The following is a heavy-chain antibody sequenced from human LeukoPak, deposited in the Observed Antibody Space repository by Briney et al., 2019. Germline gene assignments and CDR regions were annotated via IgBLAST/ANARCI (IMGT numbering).Heavy chain of an antibody. Sequence: GGSLRLSCAASGFTFSRHWMSWVRQTTGKGLERVAHMNQDGSAIYYVDSVKGRFTISRDNAKNSLCLQMTGLTVADTAVYYCARTVPGYPDDYFDYWGQGTLVTVSS. V-gene: IGHV3-7*01. CDR3: ARTVPGYPDDYFDY. CDR2: MNQDGSAI. CDR1: GFTFSRHW. D-gene: IGHD6-19*01. J-gene: IGHJ4*02.